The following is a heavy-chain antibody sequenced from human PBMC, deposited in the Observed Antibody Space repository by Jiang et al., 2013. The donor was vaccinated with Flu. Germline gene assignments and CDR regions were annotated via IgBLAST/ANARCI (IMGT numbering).Heavy chain of an antibody. CDR1: GASISSSSYY. J-gene: IGHJ1*01. V-gene: IGHV4-39*01. Sequence: LLKPSETLSLTCTVSGASISSSSYYWGWIRQPPGRGLEWIGNIYYTGSTYYNPSLKSRVTMSVDTSKNQFSLKVRSVTAADTAIYYCASLPVIWGQGTLVTVSS. CDR3: ASLPVI. CDR2: IYYTGST.